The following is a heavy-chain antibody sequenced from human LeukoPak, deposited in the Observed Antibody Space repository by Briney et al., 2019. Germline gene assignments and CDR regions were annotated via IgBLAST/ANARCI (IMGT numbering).Heavy chain of an antibody. J-gene: IGHJ4*02. CDR1: GYTFTGYY. CDR2: VNPSSGGT. V-gene: IGHV1-2*04. CDR3: ARGAGDVSDY. D-gene: IGHD3-10*01. Sequence: ASVKVSCKASGYTFTGYYMHWVRQAPGQGLEWMGWVNPSSGGTNFAQKFQGWVTMTRDTSISTAYMELSRLTSDDTAVYYCARGAGDVSDYWGQGTLVTVSS.